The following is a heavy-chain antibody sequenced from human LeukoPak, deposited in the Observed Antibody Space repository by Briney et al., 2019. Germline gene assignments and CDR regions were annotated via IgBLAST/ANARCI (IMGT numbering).Heavy chain of an antibody. CDR3: TTRNLYSSSWYLDY. CDR2: IRSKANSYAT. J-gene: IGHJ4*02. D-gene: IGHD6-13*01. CDR1: GFTFSGSA. Sequence: GGSLRLSCAASGFTFSGSAMHWVRQASGKGLEWVGRIRSKANSYATAYAASVKGRFTISRDDSKNTAYLQMNSLKTEDTAVYYCTTRNLYSSSWYLDYWGQGTLGTVSS. V-gene: IGHV3-73*01.